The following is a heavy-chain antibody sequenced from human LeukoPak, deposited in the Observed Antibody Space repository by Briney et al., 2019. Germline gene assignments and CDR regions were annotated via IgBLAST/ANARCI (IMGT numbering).Heavy chain of an antibody. CDR3: ARRDGYNSQVDY. V-gene: IGHV3-53*01. CDR2: IYSGGST. J-gene: IGHJ4*02. Sequence: GGSLRLSCAASGFTVSSNYMSWVRQAPGKGLEWVSVIYSGGSTHCADSVKGRFTISRDNSKNTLYLQMNSLRAEDTAVYYCARRDGYNSQVDYWGQGTLVTVSS. D-gene: IGHD5-24*01. CDR1: GFTVSSNY.